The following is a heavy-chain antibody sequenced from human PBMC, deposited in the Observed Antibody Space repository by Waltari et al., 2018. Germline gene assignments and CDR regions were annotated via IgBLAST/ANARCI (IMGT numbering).Heavy chain of an antibody. CDR2: IYHSGST. D-gene: IGHD6-13*01. CDR3: ARGGKQQPPRD. CDR1: GYSISSGYY. Sequence: QVQLQESGPGLVKPSETLSLTCAVSGYSISSGYYWGWIRQPPGKGLEWIGSIYHSGSTYYNPSLKSRVTISVDTSKNQFSLKLSSVTAADTAVYYCARGGKQQPPRDWGQGTLVTVSS. V-gene: IGHV4-38-2*01. J-gene: IGHJ4*02.